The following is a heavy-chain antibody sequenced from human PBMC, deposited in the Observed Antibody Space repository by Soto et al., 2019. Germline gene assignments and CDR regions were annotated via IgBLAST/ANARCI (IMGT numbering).Heavy chain of an antibody. CDR3: TRDLWDYYDSSGYSAVGAFDI. CDR1: GFTFGDYA. CDR2: IRSKAYGGTT. Sequence: GGSLRLSCTASGFTFGDYAMSWFRQAPWKGLEWVGFIRSKAYGGTTEYAASVKGRFTISRDDSKSIAYLQMNSLKTEDTAVYYCTRDLWDYYDSSGYSAVGAFDIWGQGTMVTVSS. D-gene: IGHD3-22*01. J-gene: IGHJ3*02. V-gene: IGHV3-49*03.